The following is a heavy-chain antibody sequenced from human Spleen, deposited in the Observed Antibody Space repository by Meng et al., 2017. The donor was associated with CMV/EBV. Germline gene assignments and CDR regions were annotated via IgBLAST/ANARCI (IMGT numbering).Heavy chain of an antibody. D-gene: IGHD7-27*01. CDR2: IYTSGST. V-gene: IGHV4-4*07. Sequence: QGPLTTSVPGLGKPSRARSLTCTVSGGSISSYYWSWIRQPAGKGLEWIGRIYTSGSTNYNPSLKSRVTMSVDTSKNQFSLKLSSVTAADTAVYYCARVLGLGSIDYWGQGTLVTVSS. CDR3: ARVLGLGSIDY. J-gene: IGHJ4*02. CDR1: GGSISSYY.